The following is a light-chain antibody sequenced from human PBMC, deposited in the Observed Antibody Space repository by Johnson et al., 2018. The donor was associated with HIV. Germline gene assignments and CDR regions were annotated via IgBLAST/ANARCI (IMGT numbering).Light chain of an antibody. J-gene: IGLJ1*01. CDR2: DNN. CDR1: SSNIGNNY. Sequence: QSVLTQPPSVSAAPGQKVTISCSGSSSNIGNNYVSWHQQLPGTAPKLLIYDNNKRPSEIPDRFSGSKSGPSATLGITRLQTGDEAGDYCGTWDSRLMSGHVFGSGTKATVL. CDR3: GTWDSRLMSGHV. V-gene: IGLV1-51*01.